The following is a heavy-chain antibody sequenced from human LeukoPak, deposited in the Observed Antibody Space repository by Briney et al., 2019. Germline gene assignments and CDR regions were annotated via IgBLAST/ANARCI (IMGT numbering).Heavy chain of an antibody. D-gene: IGHD3-10*01. Sequence: PGGSLRLSCAASGFTFSSYWMHWVRQAPGKGLVWVSRINSDGSNTSYADSVKGRFTISRDNAKNTLYLQMNSLRAEDTAVYYCARLYYYGSGSYYHFDYWGQGTLVTVSS. CDR1: GFTFSSYW. J-gene: IGHJ4*02. V-gene: IGHV3-74*01. CDR2: INSDGSNT. CDR3: ARLYYYGSGSYYHFDY.